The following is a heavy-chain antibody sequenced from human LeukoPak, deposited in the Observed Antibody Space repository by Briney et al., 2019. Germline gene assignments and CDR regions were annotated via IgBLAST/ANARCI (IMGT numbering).Heavy chain of an antibody. D-gene: IGHD3-22*01. V-gene: IGHV4-59*01. CDR2: IYYSGST. CDR1: GGSISGFY. CDR3: ACLTTADAFDI. Sequence: SETLSLTCTVSGGSISGFYWSWIRQPPGKGLEWIGYIYYSGSTNYNPSLKSRVTISVDTSKNQFSLKLSSVTAADTAVYYCACLTTADAFDIWGQGTMVTVSS. J-gene: IGHJ3*02.